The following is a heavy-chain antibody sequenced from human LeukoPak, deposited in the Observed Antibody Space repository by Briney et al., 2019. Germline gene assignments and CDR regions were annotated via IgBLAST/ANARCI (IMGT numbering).Heavy chain of an antibody. CDR1: GGSFSGYY. J-gene: IGHJ5*02. Sequence: SETLSLTCAVYGGSFSGYYWSWIRQPPGKGLEWIGEINHSGSTNYNPSLKSRVTISVDTSKNQFSLKLSSVTAADTAVYYCARGRGRLNRFLKSIAAAGSAQFDPWGQGTLVTVSS. CDR2: INHSGST. CDR3: ARGRGRLNRFLKSIAAAGSAQFDP. V-gene: IGHV4-34*01. D-gene: IGHD6-13*01.